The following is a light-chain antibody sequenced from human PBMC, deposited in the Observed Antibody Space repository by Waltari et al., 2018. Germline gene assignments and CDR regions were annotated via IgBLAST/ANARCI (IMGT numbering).Light chain of an antibody. CDR1: QSISSY. CDR2: AAY. CDR3: QQSYSTLYLT. J-gene: IGKJ4*01. V-gene: IGKV1-39*01. Sequence: DIQMTQSPSSLSASVGDRVTITCRASQSISSYLNWYQQKPGKAPKLLIYAAYSLQSGVPSRCSGSGSGTDFTLTISSLQPEDFATYYCQQSYSTLYLTFGGGTKVEIK.